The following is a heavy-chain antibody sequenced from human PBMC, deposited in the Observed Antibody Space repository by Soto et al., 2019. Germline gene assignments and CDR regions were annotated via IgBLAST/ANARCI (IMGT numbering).Heavy chain of an antibody. J-gene: IGHJ4*02. CDR1: GGSFSGYY. D-gene: IGHD6-6*01. CDR3: ARGVAARLYDY. V-gene: IGHV4-34*01. CDR2: INHSGST. Sequence: SETLSLSCAVYGGSFSGYYWSWIRQPPGKGLEWIGEINHSGSTNYNPSLKSRVTISVDTSKNQFSLKLSSVTAADTAVYYCARGVAARLYDYWGQGTLVTVSS.